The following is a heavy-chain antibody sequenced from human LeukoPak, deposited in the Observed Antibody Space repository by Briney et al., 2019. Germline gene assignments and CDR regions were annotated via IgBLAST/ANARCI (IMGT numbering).Heavy chain of an antibody. CDR3: ARAYGYSGLADPDQVEYYYYMDV. Sequence: RSSETLSLTCTVSGGSISSYYWSWIRQPPGKGLEWIGYIYYSGSTNYNPSLKSRVTISVDTSKNQFSLKLSSVTAADTAVYYCARAYGYSGLADPDQVEYYYYMDVWGKGTTVTISS. D-gene: IGHD5-18*01. V-gene: IGHV4-59*01. J-gene: IGHJ6*03. CDR1: GGSISSYY. CDR2: IYYSGST.